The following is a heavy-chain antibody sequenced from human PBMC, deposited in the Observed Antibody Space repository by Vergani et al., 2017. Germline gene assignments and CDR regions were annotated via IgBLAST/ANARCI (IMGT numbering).Heavy chain of an antibody. CDR2: IENTGNT. V-gene: IGHV4-30-4*08. CDR1: GDSINSDVFY. D-gene: IGHD1-26*01. CDR3: SRLNIRLWADDT. J-gene: IGHJ5*02. Sequence: QVQLQEAGPGLVKPSETLCLTCYVSGDSINSDVFYWNWVRQTPGKGLEWIGFIENTGNTYKNPSLETRVRMSLDTSKNHFSLELRSVTVADTAVYFCSRLNIRLWADDTWGPGLLVNVSS.